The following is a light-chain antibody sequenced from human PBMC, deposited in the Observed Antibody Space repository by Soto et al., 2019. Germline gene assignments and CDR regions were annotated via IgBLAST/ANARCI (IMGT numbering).Light chain of an antibody. CDR1: QTISSW. V-gene: IGKV1-5*03. Sequence: DIQMTQSPSTLSGSVGDRVNITCRASQTISSWLAWYQQKPGKAPKLLIYKASTLKSGVPPRFSGSGSGADFTLTISSLEPEDFAVYYCQHRSNWPPVITFGGGTKVDIK. CDR3: QHRSNWPPVIT. CDR2: KAS. J-gene: IGKJ4*01.